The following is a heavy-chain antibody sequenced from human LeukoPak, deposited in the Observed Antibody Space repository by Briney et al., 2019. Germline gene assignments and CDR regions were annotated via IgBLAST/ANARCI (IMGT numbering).Heavy chain of an antibody. CDR3: ARDYNVVVPAAMLAFDI. CDR1: GFTVSFNY. V-gene: IGHV3-53*01. D-gene: IGHD2-2*01. Sequence: GGSLRLSCAASGFTVSFNYMSWVRQAPGKGLEWVSFIDTGGSTYYADSVKGRFTISRDNSKNTLYLQMNSLRAEDTAVYYCARDYNVVVPAAMLAFDIWGQGTMVTVSS. J-gene: IGHJ3*02. CDR2: IDTGGST.